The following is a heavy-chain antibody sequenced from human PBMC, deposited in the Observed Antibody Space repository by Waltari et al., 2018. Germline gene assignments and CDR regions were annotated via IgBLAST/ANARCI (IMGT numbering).Heavy chain of an antibody. D-gene: IGHD1-1*01. Sequence: QVHLVQSGAEVKKPGSSVKVSCKASGGSFGRYAGSWVRLAPGQGLEWMGGLMPIVGTPKYAQNFQDRVTITADESTSTVYLELSSLQSEDTALYYCARRQLGGPLDPWGQGTLVTVSS. CDR3: ARRQLGGPLDP. V-gene: IGHV1-69*12. CDR2: LMPIVGTP. CDR1: GGSFGRYA. J-gene: IGHJ5*02.